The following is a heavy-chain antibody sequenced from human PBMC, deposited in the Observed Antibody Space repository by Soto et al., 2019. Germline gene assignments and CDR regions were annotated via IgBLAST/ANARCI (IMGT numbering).Heavy chain of an antibody. CDR3: ARGDCSTTSCYALGMHV. D-gene: IGHD2-2*01. Sequence: EASVKVSCKASGYTFTSYGISWVRQAPGQGLEWMGWISAYNGNTNYAQKLQGRVTMTTDTSTSTAYMELRSLRSDDTAVYYCARGDCSTTSCYALGMHVWGQGTTVTVYS. CDR2: ISAYNGNT. V-gene: IGHV1-18*04. CDR1: GYTFTSYG. J-gene: IGHJ6*02.